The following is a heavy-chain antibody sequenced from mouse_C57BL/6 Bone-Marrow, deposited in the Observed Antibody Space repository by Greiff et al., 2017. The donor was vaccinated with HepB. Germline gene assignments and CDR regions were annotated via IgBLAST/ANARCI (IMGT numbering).Heavy chain of an antibody. J-gene: IGHJ3*01. D-gene: IGHD1-1*01. CDR1: GYTFTDYE. V-gene: IGHV1-15*01. Sequence: VQRVESGAELVRPGASVTLSCKASGYTFTDYEMHWVKQTPVHGLEWIGAIDPETGGTAYNQKFKGKAILTADKSSSTAYMELRSLTSEDSAVYYCTRNYGSSPFAYWGQGTLVTVSA. CDR3: TRNYGSSPFAY. CDR2: IDPETGGT.